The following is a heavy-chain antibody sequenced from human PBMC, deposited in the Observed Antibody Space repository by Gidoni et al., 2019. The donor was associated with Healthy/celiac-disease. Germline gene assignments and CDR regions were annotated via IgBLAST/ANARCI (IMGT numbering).Heavy chain of an antibody. CDR3: ARDSLRLGELSFRPFDY. J-gene: IGHJ4*02. Sequence: QLQLQESGPGLVKPSETLSLTCTVSGGSISSSSYYWGWLRQPPGKGLEWIGSIYYSGSTYYNPSLKSRVTISVDTSKNQFSLKLSSVTAADTAVYYCARDSLRLGELSFRPFDYWGQGTLVTVSS. CDR1: GGSISSSSYY. V-gene: IGHV4-39*07. D-gene: IGHD3-16*02. CDR2: IYYSGST.